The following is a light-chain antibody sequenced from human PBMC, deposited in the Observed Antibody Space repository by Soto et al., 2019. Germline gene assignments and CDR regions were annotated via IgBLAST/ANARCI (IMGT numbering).Light chain of an antibody. CDR1: QSVSTT. Sequence: EIVMTQSPATLSVSPGQRASLSCRASQSVSTTVAWYPQKPGQSARLLIYGASTRATGIPARFSGSGSGTEFTLTISSLQSEDFAVYDCQQYNNWPPWTVGQGTKVDNK. CDR2: GAS. V-gene: IGKV3-15*01. J-gene: IGKJ1*01. CDR3: QQYNNWPPWT.